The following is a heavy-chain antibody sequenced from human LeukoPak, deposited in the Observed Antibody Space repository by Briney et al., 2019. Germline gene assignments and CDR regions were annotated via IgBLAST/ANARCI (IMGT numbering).Heavy chain of an antibody. CDR3: ATLATVVTPSYYYYMDV. Sequence: ASVKVSCKVSGYTLTELSMHWVRQAPGKGLEWMGGFDPEDGETIYAQKFQGRVTMTEDTSTDTAYMELSSLRSEDTAVYYCATLATVVTPSYYYYMDVWGKGTTVTVSS. CDR1: GYTLTELS. J-gene: IGHJ6*03. D-gene: IGHD4-23*01. V-gene: IGHV1-24*01. CDR2: FDPEDGET.